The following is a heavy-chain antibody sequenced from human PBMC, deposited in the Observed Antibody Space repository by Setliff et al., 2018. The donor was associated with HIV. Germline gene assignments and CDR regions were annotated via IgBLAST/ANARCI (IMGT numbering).Heavy chain of an antibody. CDR3: ARAGGFCNAATCLRGYDAFDI. D-gene: IGHD2-15*01. V-gene: IGHV1-2*02. CDR2: INPNSGGT. J-gene: IGHJ3*02. CDR1: GYTFTGYY. Sequence: ASVKVSCKASGYTFTGYYMHWVRQAPGQGLEWMGWINPNSGGTNYAQRFQGRVTMTRDTSISTAHMELSRLRSDDTAVYYCARAGGFCNAATCLRGYDAFDIWGQGTTVTVS.